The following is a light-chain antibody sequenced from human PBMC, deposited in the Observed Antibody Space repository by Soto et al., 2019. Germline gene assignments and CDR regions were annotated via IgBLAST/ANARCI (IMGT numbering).Light chain of an antibody. Sequence: QSVLTQPPSASGSPGQSVTITCSGTSSDVGEENYVSWYQQHPGKVPKLILYEVSKRPSGVPDSFSGSRSGNTASLTVSRLQAEDEADYYCSSFAGSPVVFGGGTKLTVL. CDR2: EVS. CDR1: SSDVGEENY. V-gene: IGLV2-8*01. J-gene: IGLJ2*01. CDR3: SSFAGSPVV.